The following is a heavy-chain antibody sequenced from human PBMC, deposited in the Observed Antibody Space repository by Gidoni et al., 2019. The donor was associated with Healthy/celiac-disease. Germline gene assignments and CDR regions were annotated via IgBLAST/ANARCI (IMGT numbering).Heavy chain of an antibody. CDR3: ARGDYDILTGYYSCFDY. V-gene: IGHV1-46*03. D-gene: IGHD3-9*01. Sequence: QVQLVQSGAEVKQPGASVTVSCKASGYTFTSYYMHWVRQAPGQGLEWMGIINPSGGSTSYAQKFQGRVTMTRDTSTSTVYMELSSLRSEDTAVYYCARGDYDILTGYYSCFDYWGQGTLVTVSS. CDR2: INPSGGST. CDR1: GYTFTSYY. J-gene: IGHJ4*02.